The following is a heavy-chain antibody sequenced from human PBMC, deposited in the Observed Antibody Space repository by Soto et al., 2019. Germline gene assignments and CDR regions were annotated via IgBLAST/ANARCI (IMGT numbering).Heavy chain of an antibody. J-gene: IGHJ5*02. Sequence: VRQAPGQGLEWMGGIIPIFGTANYAQKFQGRVTITADESTSTAYMELSSLRSEDTAVYYCARGARYSSSARNNWFDPWGPGTVFTVSP. CDR3: ARGARYSSSARNNWFDP. V-gene: IGHV1-69*01. D-gene: IGHD6-6*01. CDR2: IIPIFGTA.